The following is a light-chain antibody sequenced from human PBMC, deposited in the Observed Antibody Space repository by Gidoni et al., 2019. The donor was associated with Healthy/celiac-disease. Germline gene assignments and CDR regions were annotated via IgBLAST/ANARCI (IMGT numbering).Light chain of an antibody. CDR3: QVWESSTVV. V-gene: IGLV3-9*01. CDR2: RDS. CDR1: NIGSKN. J-gene: IGLJ2*01. Sequence: SYELTQPLSVSLALGQTARITCGGNNIGSKNVHWYQQKQGQAPVTVIYRDSNRPSGIPERFSGSNSGNTDTLTISRAQAGDEADYYCQVWESSTVVFGGGTKLTVL.